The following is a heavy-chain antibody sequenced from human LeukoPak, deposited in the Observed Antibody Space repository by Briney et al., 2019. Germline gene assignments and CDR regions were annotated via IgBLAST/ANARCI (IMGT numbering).Heavy chain of an antibody. CDR3: PKEGFDS. V-gene: IGHV3-23*01. J-gene: IGHJ4*02. CDR2: ISNSGGST. CDR1: GFTFSSNV. Sequence: GGSLRLSCAASGFTFSSNVMSWVRQAPGKGLEWVSSISNSGGSTYYADSVKGRFTISRDNSKNTLYLQMNSLRAEDTAVYYCPKEGFDSWGQGTLVTVSS.